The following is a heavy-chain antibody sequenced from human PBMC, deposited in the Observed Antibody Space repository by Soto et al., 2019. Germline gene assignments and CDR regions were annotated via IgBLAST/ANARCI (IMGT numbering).Heavy chain of an antibody. Sequence: SETLSLTCTVSGGSISSSSYYWGWIRQPPGKGLEWIGSIYYSGSTYYNPSLKSRVTISVDTSKNQFSLKLSSVTAADTAVYYCARDGQLNLFQHWGQGTLDTVSS. J-gene: IGHJ1*01. CDR3: ARDGQLNLFQH. CDR2: IYYSGST. CDR1: GGSISSSSYY. D-gene: IGHD6-6*01. V-gene: IGHV4-39*02.